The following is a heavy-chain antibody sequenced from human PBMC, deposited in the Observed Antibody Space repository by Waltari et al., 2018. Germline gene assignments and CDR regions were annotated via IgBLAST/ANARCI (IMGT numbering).Heavy chain of an antibody. J-gene: IGHJ4*02. Sequence: QVQLQESGPGLAKHSETMSLTCAGPGYSSSSGDYWGWTRQPPGKGLEWIGSIYHSGSTYYNPSLKSRVTISVDTSKNQFSLKLSSVTAADTAVYYCARYSSSWYSVGYWGQGTLVTVSS. V-gene: IGHV4-38-2*01. CDR2: IYHSGST. CDR1: GYSSSSGDY. D-gene: IGHD6-13*01. CDR3: ARYSSSWYSVGY.